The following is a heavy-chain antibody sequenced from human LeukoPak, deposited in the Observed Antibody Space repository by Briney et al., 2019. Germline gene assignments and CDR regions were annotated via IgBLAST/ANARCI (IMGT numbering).Heavy chain of an antibody. CDR2: INHSGST. Sequence: SQTLSLTCTVSGASLSTGGYSWSWIRQPPGKGLEWIGEINHSGSTNYNPSLKSRVTISVDTSKNQFSLKLSSVTAADTAVYYCARGIKPAPVEAGDAFDIWGQGTMVTVSS. J-gene: IGHJ3*02. V-gene: IGHV4-30-2*01. CDR1: GASLSTGGYS. D-gene: IGHD6-13*01. CDR3: ARGIKPAPVEAGDAFDI.